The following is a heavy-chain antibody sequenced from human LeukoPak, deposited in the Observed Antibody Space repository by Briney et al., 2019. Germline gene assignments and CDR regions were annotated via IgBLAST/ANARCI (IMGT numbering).Heavy chain of an antibody. CDR1: GFTFDDYA. D-gene: IGHD6-13*01. CDR2: ISWNSGSI. Sequence: GGSLRLSCAASGFTFDDYAMHWVRQAPGKGLEWVSGISWNSGSIGYADSVKGRFTISRDNAKNSLYLQMNSLRAEDTALYYCAKARSPDLRQLVLYFDTGAREPWSPSPQ. J-gene: IGHJ4*02. CDR3: AKARSPDLRQLVLYFDT. V-gene: IGHV3-9*01.